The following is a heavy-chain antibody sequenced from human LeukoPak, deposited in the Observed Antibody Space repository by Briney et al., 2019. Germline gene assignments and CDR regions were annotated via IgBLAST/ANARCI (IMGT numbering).Heavy chain of an antibody. CDR3: ATPGSGIWCFDS. J-gene: IGHJ4*02. Sequence: SGGSLRLSCAASGFTFSTYWMSWVRQAPGKGLEWVASIKQDGSEKYYVESVKGRFTISRDNAKNSVYLQMTSLRAEDTAVYYCATPGSGIWCFDSWGQGTLLTVSS. V-gene: IGHV3-7*01. CDR2: IKQDGSEK. D-gene: IGHD6-13*01. CDR1: GFTFSTYW.